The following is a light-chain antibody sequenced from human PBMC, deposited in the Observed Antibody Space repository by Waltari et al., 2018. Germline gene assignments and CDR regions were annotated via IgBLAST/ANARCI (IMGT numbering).Light chain of an antibody. CDR3: MQATHWPPWT. Sequence: DVVLTQSPLSLPVTRSKQASIPFRSNQSLVYSVRNSYVNWFQQRPGQSPRRLIYTGSNRDSGVPERFSGSGLGTDFTLKISRVEAEDVGVYYCMQATHWPPWTFGQGTKVELK. J-gene: IGKJ1*01. V-gene: IGKV2-30*01. CDR1: QSLVYSVRNSY. CDR2: TGS.